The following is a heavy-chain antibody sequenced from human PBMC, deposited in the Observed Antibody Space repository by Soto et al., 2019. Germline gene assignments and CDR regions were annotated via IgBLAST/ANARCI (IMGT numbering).Heavy chain of an antibody. CDR3: ARDAAAGLNDS. CDR1: GYTFTSYG. CDR2: ISAYNGNT. J-gene: IGHJ4*02. Sequence: QVQLVQSGAEVKKPGASVKVSCKASGYTFTSYGISWVRQAPGQGLEWMGWISAYNGNTKYVQKFQGRVTMTTATSTSPAYMELRSLRSDDTTVYYCARDAAAGLNDSWGQGTLVTVSS. D-gene: IGHD6-13*01. V-gene: IGHV1-18*01.